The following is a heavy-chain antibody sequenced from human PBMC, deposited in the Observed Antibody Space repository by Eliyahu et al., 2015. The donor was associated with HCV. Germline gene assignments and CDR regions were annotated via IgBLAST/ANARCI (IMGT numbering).Heavy chain of an antibody. CDR1: GYTFTNYG. Sequence: QVQLVQSGAEVKKPGASVKVSCKASGYTFTNYGISWVRQAPGQGLEWMGWISVYNGNTNYAQKLQGRVTMTTDTSTSTAYMELRSLRFDDTAVYFCARASWRWGTTVADDYWGQGTLVTVSS. CDR3: ARASWRWGTTVADDY. V-gene: IGHV1-18*01. J-gene: IGHJ4*02. CDR2: ISVYNGNT. D-gene: IGHD4-23*01.